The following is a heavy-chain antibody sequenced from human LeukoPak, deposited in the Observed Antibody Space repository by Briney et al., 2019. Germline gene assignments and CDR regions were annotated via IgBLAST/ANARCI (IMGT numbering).Heavy chain of an antibody. CDR3: TKDRSYGRSYFDY. J-gene: IGHJ4*02. CDR1: GFTVSNNY. V-gene: IGHV3-66*03. D-gene: IGHD5-18*01. CDR2: IYSSGST. Sequence: GGSLRLSCAASGFTVSNNYMSWVRQAPGKGLEWVSVIYSSGSTYYADSVKGRFTISRDNSKNTLYLQMNSLRIEDTAVYYCTKDRSYGRSYFDYWGQGTLVTVAS.